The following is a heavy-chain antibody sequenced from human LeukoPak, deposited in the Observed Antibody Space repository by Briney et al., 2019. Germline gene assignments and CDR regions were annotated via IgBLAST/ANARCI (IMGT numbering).Heavy chain of an antibody. D-gene: IGHD2-15*01. CDR2: IKQDGSEK. V-gene: IGHV3-7*01. J-gene: IGHJ4*02. CDR1: GFIFNNYW. Sequence: GGSLRLSGVASGFIFNNYWMSWVGQAPGKGLEWVANIKQDGSEKYYVDSVKGRFTISRDNAKNSLYLQMNSLRAEDTAVYYCTTLPDGRGSDYWGQGTLVTVSS. CDR3: TTLPDGRGSDY.